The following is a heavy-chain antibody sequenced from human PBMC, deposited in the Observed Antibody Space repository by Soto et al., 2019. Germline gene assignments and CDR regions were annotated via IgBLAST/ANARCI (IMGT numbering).Heavy chain of an antibody. D-gene: IGHD1-26*01. V-gene: IGHV4-34*01. Sequence: SETLSLTCAVYGGSFSGYYWSWIRQPPGKGLEWIGEINHSGSTNYNPSLKSRVTISVDTSKNQFSLKLSSVTAADTAVYYCARHVSTGEWELPPVRYFDLWGRGTLVTVSS. CDR3: ARHVSTGEWELPPVRYFDL. CDR2: INHSGST. J-gene: IGHJ2*01. CDR1: GGSFSGYY.